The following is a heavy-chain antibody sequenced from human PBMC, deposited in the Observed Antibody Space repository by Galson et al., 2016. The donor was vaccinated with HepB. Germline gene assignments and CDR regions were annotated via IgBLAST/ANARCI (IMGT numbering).Heavy chain of an antibody. CDR1: NLSLNDYG. CDR2: IWYDGTKK. J-gene: IGHJ6*02. V-gene: IGHV3-33*01. Sequence: LRLSCAASNLSLNDYGLHWVRQAPGKGLEWVANIWYDGTKKYYAESVKGRFFISRDTPKNELYLEMNSLRVDDTGIYYCARDFDAVVNPNYYYYGMDVWGRGTAVTVSS. CDR3: ARDFDAVVNPNYYYYGMDV. D-gene: IGHD4-23*01.